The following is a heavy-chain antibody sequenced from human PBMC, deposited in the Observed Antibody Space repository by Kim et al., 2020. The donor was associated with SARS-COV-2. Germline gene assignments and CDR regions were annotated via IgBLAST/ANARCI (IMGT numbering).Heavy chain of an antibody. CDR1: GFTFSSYG. D-gene: IGHD3-10*01. V-gene: IGHV3-30*18. J-gene: IGHJ3*02. CDR3: AKDRVTMVRGVDAFDI. CDR2: ISYDGSNK. Sequence: GGSLRLSCAASGFTFSSYGMHWVRQAPGKGLEWVAVISYDGSNKYYADSVKGRFTISRDNSKNTLYLQMNTLRPEDTAVYYCAKDRVTMVRGVDAFDIWGQGTIVTVSS.